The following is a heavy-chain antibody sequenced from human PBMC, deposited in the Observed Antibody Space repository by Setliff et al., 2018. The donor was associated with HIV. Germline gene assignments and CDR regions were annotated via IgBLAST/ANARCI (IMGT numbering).Heavy chain of an antibody. J-gene: IGHJ4*02. V-gene: IGHV3-33*06. CDR3: AKQRDTGDGGYYFDN. CDR1: GFTFSGYG. D-gene: IGHD7-27*01. Sequence: LRLSCAASGFTFSGYGMHWVRQAPGKGLEWVAVIWFHGINKYYADSVKGRFTISRDNSKNTVYLQMNSLRVEDTAIYYCAKQRDTGDGGYYFDNWGQGTLVTVSS. CDR2: IWFHGINK.